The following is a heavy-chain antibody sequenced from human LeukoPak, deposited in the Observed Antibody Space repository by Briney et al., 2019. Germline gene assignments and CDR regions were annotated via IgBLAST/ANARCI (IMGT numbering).Heavy chain of an antibody. CDR2: INHCGST. V-gene: IGHV4-34*01. Sequence: SETLSLTCAVYGGSFSGYYWSWIRQPPGKGLEWIGEINHCGSTNYNPSLKSRVTISVDMSKNQFSLKLSSVTAADTAVYYCARGGRHYDFWSGYRSSNWFDPWGQGTLVTVSS. CDR3: ARGGRHYDFWSGYRSSNWFDP. D-gene: IGHD3-3*01. CDR1: GGSFSGYY. J-gene: IGHJ5*02.